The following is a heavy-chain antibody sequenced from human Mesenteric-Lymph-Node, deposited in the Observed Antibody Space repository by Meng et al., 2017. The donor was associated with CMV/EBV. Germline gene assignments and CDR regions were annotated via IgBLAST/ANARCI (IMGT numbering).Heavy chain of an antibody. J-gene: IGHJ5*02. CDR3: ARGYCSSSSCPVDP. V-gene: IGHV4-59*01. CDR2: VYYSGGT. Sequence: SETLSLTCTVSGGSISSYYWSWIRQPPGKGLEWIGYVYYSGGTNYNPYLESRVSISVDTTNNQFSLMLTSVTAADTAVYYCARGYCSSSSCPVDPWGQGALVTVSS. CDR1: GGSISSYY. D-gene: IGHD2-2*01.